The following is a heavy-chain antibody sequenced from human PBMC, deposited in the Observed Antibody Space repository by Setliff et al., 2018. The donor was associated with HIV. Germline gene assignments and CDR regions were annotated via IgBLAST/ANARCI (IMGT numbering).Heavy chain of an antibody. CDR1: GFTFTSYV. V-gene: IGHV3-23*01. CDR2: ISGPGGTA. J-gene: IGHJ6*03. CDR3: AKGDSSSEGMDV. D-gene: IGHD6-13*01. Sequence: GESLRLSCAASGFTFTSYVMNWVRQAPGKGLEWVSAISGPGGTAYYADSVKGRLTISRDNSKNTLYLQMNSLRAEDTAVYYCAKGDSSSEGMDVWGKGATVTVSS.